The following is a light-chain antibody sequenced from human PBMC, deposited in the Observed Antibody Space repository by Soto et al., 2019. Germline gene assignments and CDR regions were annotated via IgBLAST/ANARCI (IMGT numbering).Light chain of an antibody. CDR2: DAS. CDR3: QQRSNWHT. Sequence: EIVLTQSPATLSLTLGERATLSCRASQSVSSDLAWYQQKPGQAPRLLIYDASNRATGIPARFSGSGSGTGFTLTSSSLEPEDFAVYYCQQRSNWHTFGQGTKLEI. J-gene: IGKJ2*01. CDR1: QSVSSD. V-gene: IGKV3D-11*02.